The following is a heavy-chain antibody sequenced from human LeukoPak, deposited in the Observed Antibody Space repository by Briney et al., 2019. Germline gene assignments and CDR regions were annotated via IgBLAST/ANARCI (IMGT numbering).Heavy chain of an antibody. Sequence: GGSLRLSCAASGFTFSSYNMNWVRQAPGKGLEWVSSISSSDSYIYYADSVKGRFTISRDNAKNSLYLQMNSLRAEDTAVYYCARKMGTLGHAFDIWGQGTMVTVSS. D-gene: IGHD7-27*01. CDR3: ARKMGTLGHAFDI. V-gene: IGHV3-21*01. CDR1: GFTFSSYN. CDR2: ISSSDSYI. J-gene: IGHJ3*02.